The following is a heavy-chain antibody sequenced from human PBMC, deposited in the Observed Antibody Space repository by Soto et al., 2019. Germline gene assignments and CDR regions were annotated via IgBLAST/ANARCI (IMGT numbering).Heavy chain of an antibody. J-gene: IGHJ3*02. CDR1: GGSIGSGDYY. V-gene: IGHV4-30-4*01. D-gene: IGHD3-3*01. CDR2: IYYSGST. Sequence: LSLTCTVSGGSIGSGDYYWSWIRQPPGKGLEWIGYIYYSGSTYYNPSLKSRVTISLDTSKNQFSLKLRSVTAADTAVYYCARELTIFGVVIKRGAFDIWGQGTTVTVSS. CDR3: ARELTIFGVVIKRGAFDI.